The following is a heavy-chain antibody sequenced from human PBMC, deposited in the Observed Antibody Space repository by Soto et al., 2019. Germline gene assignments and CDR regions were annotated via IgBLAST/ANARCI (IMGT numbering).Heavy chain of an antibody. CDR1: GFTFSDYY. J-gene: IGHJ5*02. CDR3: ARDEYDYVWGSYRTNWFDP. CDR2: ISSSGSTI. Sequence: GGSLRLSCAASGFTFSDYYMSWIRQAPGKGLEWVSYISSSGSTIYYADSVKGRFTISRDNAKNSLYLQMNSLRAEDTAVYYCARDEYDYVWGSYRTNWFDPWGQGTLVTVSS. D-gene: IGHD3-16*02. V-gene: IGHV3-11*01.